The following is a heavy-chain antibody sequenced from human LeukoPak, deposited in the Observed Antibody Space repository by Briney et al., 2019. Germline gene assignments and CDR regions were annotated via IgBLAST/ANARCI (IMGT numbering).Heavy chain of an antibody. CDR2: IKQDGSEK. CDR1: GFTFSSYW. J-gene: IGHJ3*02. V-gene: IGHV3-7*01. Sequence: GGSLRLSCAASGFTFSSYWMSWVRQAPGKGLEWVANIKQDGSEKYYVDSVKGRFTISRDNAKNSLYLQMNSLRAEDTAVYLLRGVANRGAFDIWGQGTMVTVSS. D-gene: IGHD3-10*01. CDR3: RGVANRGAFDI.